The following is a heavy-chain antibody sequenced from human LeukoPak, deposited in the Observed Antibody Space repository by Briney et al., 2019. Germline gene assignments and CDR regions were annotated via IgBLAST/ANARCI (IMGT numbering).Heavy chain of an antibody. CDR1: GYTLTELS. J-gene: IGHJ6*02. CDR3: ATPPGITGTYGTDYYGMDV. D-gene: IGHD1-7*01. Sequence: GASVKVSCKVSGYTLTELSMHWVRQAPGKGLEWMGGFDPEDGETIYAQKFQGGVTMTEDTSTDTAYMELSSLRSEDTAVYYCATPPGITGTYGTDYYGMDVWGQGTTVTVSS. V-gene: IGHV1-24*01. CDR2: FDPEDGET.